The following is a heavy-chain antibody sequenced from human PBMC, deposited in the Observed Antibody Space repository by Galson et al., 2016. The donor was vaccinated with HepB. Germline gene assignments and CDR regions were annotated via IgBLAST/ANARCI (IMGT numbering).Heavy chain of an antibody. V-gene: IGHV3-7*01. CDR1: GFTFSNYW. D-gene: IGHD3-3*01. CDR2: IKADESEE. CDR3: ARDLYDFWRGYYTDY. J-gene: IGHJ4*02. Sequence: SLRLSCAASGFTFSNYWMSWVRQAPGKGLEWVANIKADESEEYYVDSVEGRFTISRDNVRNSLFLQMNSLRAEDTAVYYCARDLYDFWRGYYTDYWGQGTLVTASS.